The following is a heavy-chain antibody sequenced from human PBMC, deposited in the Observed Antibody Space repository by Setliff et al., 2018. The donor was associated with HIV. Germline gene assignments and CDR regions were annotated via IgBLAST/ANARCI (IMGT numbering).Heavy chain of an antibody. Sequence: ASVKVSCKASGDTFTKYGISWVRQAPGQGLEWMGWISTYNGNTNYAQKLQGRVTMTTDTSTSTAYMELRSLRSDDTAVYFCARGVPVLRYFDWLSRLGYWGQGTLVTVSS. CDR2: ISTYNGNT. D-gene: IGHD3-9*01. J-gene: IGHJ4*02. V-gene: IGHV1-18*01. CDR1: GDTFTKYG. CDR3: ARGVPVLRYFDWLSRLGY.